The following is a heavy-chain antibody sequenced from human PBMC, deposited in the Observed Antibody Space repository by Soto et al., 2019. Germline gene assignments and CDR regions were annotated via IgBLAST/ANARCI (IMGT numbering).Heavy chain of an antibody. D-gene: IGHD3-3*01. CDR1: GFTFSSYA. J-gene: IGHJ4*02. Sequence: EVQLLESGGGLVQPGGSLRLSCAASGFTFSSYAMRWVRQAPGKGLEWVSAISGSGGSTYYADSVKGRFTISRDNSKNTLYLQMNSLRAEDTDVYYCAKDAGDFWSGYHFDYWGQGTLVTVSS. CDR3: AKDAGDFWSGYHFDY. V-gene: IGHV3-23*01. CDR2: ISGSGGST.